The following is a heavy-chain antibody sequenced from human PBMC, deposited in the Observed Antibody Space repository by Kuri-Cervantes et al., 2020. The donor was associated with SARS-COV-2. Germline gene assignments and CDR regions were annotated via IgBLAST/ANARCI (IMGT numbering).Heavy chain of an antibody. CDR2: INPSGGST. CDR3: ARDPHNYDFWGGYYNPGLGYMDV. J-gene: IGHJ6*03. D-gene: IGHD3-3*01. V-gene: IGHV1-46*01. Sequence: ASVKVSCKASGYTFTSYYMHWVRQAPGQGLEWMGIINPSGGSTSYAQKFQGRVTMTRDTSTSTVYMELSSLRSEDTAVYYCARDPHNYDFWGGYYNPGLGYMDVWGKGTTVTVSS. CDR1: GYTFTSYY.